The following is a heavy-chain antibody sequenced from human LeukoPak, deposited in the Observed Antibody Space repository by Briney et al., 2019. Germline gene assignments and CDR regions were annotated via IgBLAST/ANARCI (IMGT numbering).Heavy chain of an antibody. V-gene: IGHV1-8*01. J-gene: IGHJ5*02. D-gene: IGHD3-22*01. CDR2: MNPNSGNT. CDR3: ARGLGDYYDSSGPTDENRP. CDR1: GYTFTSYD. Sequence: ASVTVSCKASGYTFTSYDINWVRRATGQGLEWMGWMNPNSGNTGYAQKFQGRVTMTRNTSISTAYMELSSLRSEDTAVYYCARGLGDYYDSSGPTDENRPWGQGTLVTVSS.